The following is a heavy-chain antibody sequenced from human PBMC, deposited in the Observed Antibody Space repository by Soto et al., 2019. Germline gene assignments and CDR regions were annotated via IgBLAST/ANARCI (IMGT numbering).Heavy chain of an antibody. J-gene: IGHJ6*03. CDR2: IYYSGST. CDR1: GGSISSYY. Sequence: SETLSLTCTVSGGSISSYYWSWIRQPPGKGLEWIGYIYYSGSTNYNPSLKSRVTISVDTSKNQFSLKLSSVTAADTAVYYCARADCSGGSCYPPDYYCYYMDVWGKGTTVTVSS. V-gene: IGHV4-59*01. D-gene: IGHD2-15*01. CDR3: ARADCSGGSCYPPDYYCYYMDV.